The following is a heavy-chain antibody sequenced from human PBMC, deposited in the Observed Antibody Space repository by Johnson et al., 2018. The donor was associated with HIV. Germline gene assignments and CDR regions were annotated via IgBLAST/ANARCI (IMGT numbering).Heavy chain of an antibody. Sequence: QVQLVESGGGVVQPGGSLRLSCAASGFTFSSYGMHWVRQAPGKGLEWVAFIRYDGSNKYHADSVKGRFTISRDNSKNTVYLQMNSLRAEDTAVYYCARDTAMVHDAFDIWGKGTMVTVSS. D-gene: IGHD5-18*01. CDR2: IRYDGSNK. CDR3: ARDTAMVHDAFDI. CDR1: GFTFSSYG. V-gene: IGHV3-30*02. J-gene: IGHJ3*02.